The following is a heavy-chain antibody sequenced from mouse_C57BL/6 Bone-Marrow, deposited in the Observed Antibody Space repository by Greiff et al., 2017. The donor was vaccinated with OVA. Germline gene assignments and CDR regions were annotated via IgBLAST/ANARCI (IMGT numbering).Heavy chain of an antibody. CDR3: ARRGTGTHYYAKDY. D-gene: IGHD4-1*01. Sequence: QVQLQQSGAELVMPGASVKLSCKASGYTFTSYWMHWVKQRPGQGLEWIGEIDPSDSYTNYNQKFKGKSTLTVDKSSSTAYMQLSSLTSEDSAVYYCARRGTGTHYYAKDYWGQGTSVTVSS. CDR1: GYTFTSYW. J-gene: IGHJ4*01. CDR2: IDPSDSYT. V-gene: IGHV1-69*01.